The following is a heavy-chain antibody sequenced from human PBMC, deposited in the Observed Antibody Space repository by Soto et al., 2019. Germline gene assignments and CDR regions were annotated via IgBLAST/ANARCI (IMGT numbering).Heavy chain of an antibody. Sequence: PSQTLPLTCFISGNSVSNNSAAWNWIRQSPSRGLEWLGRTYYRSKWYNDYAVSMKSRIIINPDTSKSQFTLQLNSLTPADTAVYFCAREKQGYLCDGMDVWGQGTTVSVSS. V-gene: IGHV6-1*01. J-gene: IGHJ6*02. CDR1: GNSVSNNSAA. D-gene: IGHD3-16*02. CDR3: AREKQGYLCDGMDV. CDR2: TYYRSKWYN.